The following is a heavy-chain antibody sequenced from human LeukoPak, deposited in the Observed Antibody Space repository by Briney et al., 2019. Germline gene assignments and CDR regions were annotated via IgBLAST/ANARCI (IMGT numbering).Heavy chain of an antibody. V-gene: IGHV3-23*01. CDR3: AKDREYSYVYDAFDI. CDR2: ISGGDGST. D-gene: IGHD3-16*01. Sequence: GGSLRLSCAASGFTFSSYAMSWVRQAPGKGLEWVSVISGGDGSTYYADSVKGRFTISRDNSKNTLYLQMNTLRAEDTAVYYCAKDREYSYVYDAFDIWGQGTLVTVSS. J-gene: IGHJ3*02. CDR1: GFTFSSYA.